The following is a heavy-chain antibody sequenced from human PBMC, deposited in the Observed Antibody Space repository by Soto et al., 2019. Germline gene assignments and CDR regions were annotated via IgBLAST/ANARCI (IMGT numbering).Heavy chain of an antibody. D-gene: IGHD3-10*01. CDR3: ARDQGITMVRGVPQYYFDY. CDR2: ISYDGNKK. J-gene: IGHJ4*02. V-gene: IGHV3-30*03. Sequence: PGGSLRLSCAASGFTFSTYGMHWVRQAPGRGPEWVATISYDGNKKCPADSVKGRFTISRDNAKNSLYLQMNSLRAEDTAVYYCARDQGITMVRGVPQYYFDYWGQGTLVTVSS. CDR1: GFTFSTYG.